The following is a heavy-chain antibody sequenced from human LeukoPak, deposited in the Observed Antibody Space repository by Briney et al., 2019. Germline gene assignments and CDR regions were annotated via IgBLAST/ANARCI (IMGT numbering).Heavy chain of an antibody. Sequence: GGSLKLSSSASGFTFDDYAMHWVRQAPGKGLEWVSLISGDGTITYYADSMKGRFTVSRDNSKNSLYLLMNSLRTEDTALYYCAKDKLRSTNYYDSSGYILDYWGQGTLVTVSS. CDR3: AKDKLRSTNYYDSSGYILDY. D-gene: IGHD3-22*01. CDR2: ISGDGTIT. J-gene: IGHJ4*02. V-gene: IGHV3-43*02. CDR1: GFTFDDYA.